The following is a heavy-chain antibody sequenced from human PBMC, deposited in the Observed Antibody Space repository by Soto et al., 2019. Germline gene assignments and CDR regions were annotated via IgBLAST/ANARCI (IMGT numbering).Heavy chain of an antibody. D-gene: IGHD3-22*01. CDR1: GGSISSYY. CDR3: ARDWAEERPTYYYDSSSYYYYYYGMDV. Sequence: SDTLSLTCTVSGGSISSYYWSWIRQPPGKGLEWIGYIYYSGSTNYNPSLKSRVTISVDTSKNQFSLKLSSVTAADTAVYYCARDWAEERPTYYYDSSSYYYYYYGMDVWGQGTTVTSP. V-gene: IGHV4-59*01. J-gene: IGHJ6*02. CDR2: IYYSGST.